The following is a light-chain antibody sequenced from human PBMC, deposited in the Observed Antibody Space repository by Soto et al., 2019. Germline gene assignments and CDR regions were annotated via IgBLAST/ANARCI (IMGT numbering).Light chain of an antibody. CDR1: SSDVGSHNL. Sequence: QSALTQPASVSGSPGPSITISCTGTSSDVGSHNLVSWYQQHPGQAPKLMIDEVSKRPLGVSTRFSASKSGNTASLTISGLQAEDEADYYGCSYGGSRAVFGGGTQLTVL. CDR3: CSYGGSRAV. J-gene: IGLJ7*01. V-gene: IGLV2-23*02. CDR2: EVS.